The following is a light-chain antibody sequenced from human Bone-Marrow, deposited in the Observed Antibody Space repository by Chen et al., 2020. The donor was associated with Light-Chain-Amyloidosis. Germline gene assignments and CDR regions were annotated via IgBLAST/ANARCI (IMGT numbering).Light chain of an antibody. J-gene: IGKJ2*01. CDR2: AAS. CDR1: QSISSF. V-gene: IGKV1-39*01. Sequence: DIQMTQSPSSLSASVGDRVTITCRASQSISSFLNWYQQRPGKASNLLINAASNLQGGVPSRFSGSGFGTDFTLTISSLQPEDFGTYYCQQSYSAPRTFGQGT. CDR3: QQSYSAPRT.